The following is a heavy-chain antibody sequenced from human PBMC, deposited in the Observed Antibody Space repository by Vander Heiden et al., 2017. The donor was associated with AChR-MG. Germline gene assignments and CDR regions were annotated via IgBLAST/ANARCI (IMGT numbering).Heavy chain of an antibody. CDR1: GGSISSNGHY. J-gene: IGHJ6*03. CDR2: IHYSGTT. D-gene: IGHD3-16*02. V-gene: IGHV4-31*03. CDR3: ARGVNYYYYMDV. Sequence: QLQLQESGPGLVKPSQTLSLTCTVYGGSISSNGHYWIWIRQHPGKGLEWIGFIHYSGTTYFYPALKSRVTISVDPSKKQFSLKLRSVTAADTAVYYCARGVNYYYYMDVWGKGTTVTVSS.